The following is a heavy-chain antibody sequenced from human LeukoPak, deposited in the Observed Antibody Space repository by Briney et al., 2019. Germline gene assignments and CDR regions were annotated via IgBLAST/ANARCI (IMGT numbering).Heavy chain of an antibody. CDR1: GFTFSSYA. CDR2: ISVSGNT. J-gene: IGHJ4*02. CDR3: AKAPVTTCSGAYCYPFDY. Sequence: GGSLRLSCTASGFTFSSYAMNWVRQAPGKGLEWVSAISVSGNTYHADSVKGRFTISRDSSKNTLYLQMNRLRAEDAAVYYCAKAPVTTCSGAYCYPFDYWGQGTLVTVSS. V-gene: IGHV3-23*01. D-gene: IGHD2-21*01.